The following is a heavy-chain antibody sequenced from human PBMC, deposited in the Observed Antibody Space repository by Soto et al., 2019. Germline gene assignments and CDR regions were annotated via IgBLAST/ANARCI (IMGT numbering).Heavy chain of an antibody. D-gene: IGHD6-19*01. CDR1: GLTVSSNY. J-gene: IGHJ4*02. Sequence: EVHLVESGGGLIQPGGSLRLSCAASGLTVSSNYMSWVRQAPGKGLEWVSVIYSDGRTYYADSVKGRFTISRDNSKNTLYLQMNSLRAEDTAVYYCARDSGWLGTFDYWGQGTLVTVSS. CDR2: IYSDGRT. CDR3: ARDSGWLGTFDY. V-gene: IGHV3-53*01.